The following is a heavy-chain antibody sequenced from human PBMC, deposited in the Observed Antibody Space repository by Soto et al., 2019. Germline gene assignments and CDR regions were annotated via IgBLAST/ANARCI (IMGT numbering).Heavy chain of an antibody. D-gene: IGHD6-13*01. CDR2: ISYDGSNK. J-gene: IGHJ4*02. Sequence: GGSLRLSCAASGFTFSSYAMHWVRQAPGKGLEWVAVISYDGSNKYYADSVKGRFTISRDNSKNTLYLQMNSLRAEDTAVYYCAGGIAAAGAPFDYWGQGTLVTVSS. CDR1: GFTFSSYA. CDR3: AGGIAAAGAPFDY. V-gene: IGHV3-30-3*01.